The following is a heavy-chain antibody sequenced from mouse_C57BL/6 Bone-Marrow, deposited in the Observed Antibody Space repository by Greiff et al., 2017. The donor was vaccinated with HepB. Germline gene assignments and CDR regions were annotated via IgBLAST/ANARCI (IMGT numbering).Heavy chain of an antibody. CDR3: AREGVITTVVDHWYFDV. CDR2: IYPRSGNT. J-gene: IGHJ1*03. Sequence: VQRVESGAELARPGASVKLSCKASGYTFTSYGISWVKQSTGQGLEWIGEIYPRSGNTYYNEKFKGKATLTADKSSSTAYMELRSLTSEDSAVYFCAREGVITTVVDHWYFDVWGTGTTVTVSS. V-gene: IGHV1-81*01. CDR1: GYTFTSYG. D-gene: IGHD1-1*01.